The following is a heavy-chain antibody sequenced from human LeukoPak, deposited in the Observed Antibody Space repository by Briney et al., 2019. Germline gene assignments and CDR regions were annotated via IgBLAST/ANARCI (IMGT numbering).Heavy chain of an antibody. V-gene: IGHV3-21*01. CDR2: ISSSSSYI. CDR3: ARVEQQLVPGYYYGMDV. J-gene: IGHJ6*02. D-gene: IGHD6-13*01. CDR1: GFTFSSYA. Sequence: GGSLRLSCAASGFTFSSYAMHWVRQAPGKGLEWVSSISSSSSYIYYADSVKGRFTISRDNAKNSLYLQMNSLRAEDTAVYYCARVEQQLVPGYYYGMDVWGQGTTVTVSS.